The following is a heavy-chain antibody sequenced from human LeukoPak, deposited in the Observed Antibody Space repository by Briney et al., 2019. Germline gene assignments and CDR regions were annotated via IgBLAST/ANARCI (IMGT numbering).Heavy chain of an antibody. D-gene: IGHD2-2*01. Sequence: GASVKVSFKASGYTFTSYDINWVRQATGQGLEWMGWMNPNSGNTGYAQKFQGRVTMTRNTSISTAYMELSSLRSEDTAVYYCATKGIPPAAQRNSVYYYYYMDVWGKGTTVTVSS. J-gene: IGHJ6*03. CDR1: GYTFTSYD. CDR2: MNPNSGNT. CDR3: ATKGIPPAAQRNSVYYYYYMDV. V-gene: IGHV1-8*01.